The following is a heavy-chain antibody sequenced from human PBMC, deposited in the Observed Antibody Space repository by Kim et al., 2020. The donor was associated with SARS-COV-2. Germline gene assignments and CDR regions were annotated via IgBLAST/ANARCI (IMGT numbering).Heavy chain of an antibody. J-gene: IGHJ6*03. Sequence: SETLSLTCAVYGGSFSGYYWSWIRQPPGKGLEWIGEINHSGSTNYNPSLKSRVTISVDTSKNQFSLKLSSVTAADTAVYYCARATSSGWSPLHYYYYYM. CDR2: INHSGST. CDR1: GGSFSGYY. D-gene: IGHD6-19*01. CDR3: ARATSSGWSPLHYYYYYM. V-gene: IGHV4-34*01.